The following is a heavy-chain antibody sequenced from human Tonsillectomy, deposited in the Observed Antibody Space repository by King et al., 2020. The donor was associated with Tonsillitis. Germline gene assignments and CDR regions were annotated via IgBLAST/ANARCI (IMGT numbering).Heavy chain of an antibody. V-gene: IGHV1-2*02. J-gene: IGHJ6*02. CDR3: ARFSPKGYNSGMDV. CDR1: GYTFTGYY. D-gene: IGHD2/OR15-2a*01. CDR2: MNPNSGGT. Sequence: QLVQSGAEVKKPGASVKVSCKASGYTFTGYYMHWVRQAPGQGLEWMGWMNPNSGGTDSAQRFQGRVTMTRDTSISTAYMELSSLRSDDTAAYYCARFSPKGYNSGMDVWGQGTTVTVSS.